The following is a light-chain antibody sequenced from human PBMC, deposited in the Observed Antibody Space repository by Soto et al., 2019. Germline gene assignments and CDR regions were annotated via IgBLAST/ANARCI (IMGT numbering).Light chain of an antibody. Sequence: EIVLTQSPGTLYLSPGERATLSCRASQSVSSNYLAWYQQKRGQAPRLLIYAASARATGIPDRFSGRGSGTDFTLTISRLEPEDFAVYVWQLYGSSPPRYTFGQGTQLQIK. J-gene: IGKJ2*01. CDR3: QLYGSSPPRYT. CDR1: QSVSSNY. V-gene: IGKV3-20*01. CDR2: AAS.